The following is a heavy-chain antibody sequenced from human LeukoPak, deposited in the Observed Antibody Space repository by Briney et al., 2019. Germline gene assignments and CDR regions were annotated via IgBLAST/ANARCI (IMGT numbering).Heavy chain of an antibody. CDR3: AKGYYYDSSGYYPLGPFDY. Sequence: GGSLRLSCAASGFTFDDYGMSWVRQAPGKGLEWVSGINWNGGSTGYADSVKGRFTISRDNSKNTLYLQMNSLRAEDTAVYYCAKGYYYDSSGYYPLGPFDYWGQGTLVTVSS. D-gene: IGHD3-22*01. V-gene: IGHV3-20*04. CDR1: GFTFDDYG. J-gene: IGHJ4*02. CDR2: INWNGGST.